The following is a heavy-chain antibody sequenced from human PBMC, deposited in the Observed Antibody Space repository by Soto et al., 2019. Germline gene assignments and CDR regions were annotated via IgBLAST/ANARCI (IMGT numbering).Heavy chain of an antibody. CDR2: ISAYNGNT. CDR3: ARIVIVELPPANAFDI. V-gene: IGHV1-18*01. J-gene: IGHJ3*02. CDR1: GYTFTSYG. Sequence: ASVKVSCKASGYTFTSYGISWVRQAPGQGLEWMGWISAYNGNTNYAQKLQGRVTMTTDTSTSTAYMELRSLRSDDTAVYYCARIVIVELPPANAFDIRGQGIIVT. D-gene: IGHD3-10*01.